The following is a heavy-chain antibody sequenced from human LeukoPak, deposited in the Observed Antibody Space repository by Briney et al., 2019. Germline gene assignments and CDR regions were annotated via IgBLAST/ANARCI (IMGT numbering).Heavy chain of an antibody. V-gene: IGHV1-2*02. J-gene: IGHJ5*02. CDR1: GYTFTGYY. Sequence: PLASVKVSCKASGYTFTGYYMHWVRQAPGQGLEWMGWINPNSGGTNYAQKFQGRVTMTTDRSTRTAYMELRNLRSDDTAVYYCARVTTVTRSPWSWGPKKIGQEVNWFDPWGQGTLITVS. CDR2: INPNSGGT. D-gene: IGHD4-17*01. CDR3: ARVTTVTRSPWSWGPKKIGQEVNWFDP.